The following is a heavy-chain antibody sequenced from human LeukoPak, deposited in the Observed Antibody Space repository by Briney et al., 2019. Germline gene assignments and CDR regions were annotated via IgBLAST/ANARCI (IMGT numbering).Heavy chain of an antibody. CDR3: AKDGYYYDSSGYGWFDP. J-gene: IGHJ5*02. V-gene: IGHV3-43*02. CDR2: ICGDGGST. D-gene: IGHD3-22*01. Sequence: GGSLRLSCAASGFTFDDYAMHWVRQAPGKGLEWGSLICGDGGSTYYADSVKGRFTISRDNSKNTLYLQMNSLGTEDTALYYCAKDGYYYDSSGYGWFDPWGQGTLVTVSS. CDR1: GFTFDDYA.